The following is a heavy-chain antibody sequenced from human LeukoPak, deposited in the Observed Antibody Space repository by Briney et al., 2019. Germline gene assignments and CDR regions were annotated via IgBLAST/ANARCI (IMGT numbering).Heavy chain of an antibody. J-gene: IGHJ3*02. V-gene: IGHV4-34*01. CDR3: ARHSFRVWFGDPVGAFDI. Sequence: SETLSLTCAVYGGSFSGYYWSWIRQPPGKGLEWIGEINHSGSTNYNPSLKSRVTISVDTSKNQFSLKLSSVTAADTAVYYCARHSFRVWFGDPVGAFDIWGQGTMVTVSS. CDR1: GGSFSGYY. D-gene: IGHD3-10*01. CDR2: INHSGST.